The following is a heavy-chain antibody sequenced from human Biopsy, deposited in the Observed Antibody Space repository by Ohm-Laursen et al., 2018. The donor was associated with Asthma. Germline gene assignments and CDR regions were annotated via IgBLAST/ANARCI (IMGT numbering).Heavy chain of an antibody. CDR2: IFWDDYN. D-gene: IGHD3-9*01. J-gene: IGHJ5*02. CDR1: GFSLRTPGVG. Sequence: TQTLTLTCSFSGFSLRTPGVGVGWTRQSPGKALEWLALIFWDDYNLFRPSLKRRLTITKDPSKNQVVFTMTKMDPVDSGTYYCALSQDSGFDDHSPSWFDPWGQGTLVTVSS. CDR3: ALSQDSGFDDHSPSWFDP. V-gene: IGHV2-5*02.